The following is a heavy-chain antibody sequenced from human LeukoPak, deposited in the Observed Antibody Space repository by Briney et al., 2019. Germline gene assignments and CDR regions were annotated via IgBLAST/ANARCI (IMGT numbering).Heavy chain of an antibody. D-gene: IGHD6-19*01. CDR3: AKEWTVIAVAVPYYFDY. CDR2: ISGSGGST. V-gene: IGHV3-23*01. J-gene: IGHJ4*02. Sequence: GGSLRLSCAASGLTFSIYAMSWVRQAPGKGLEWVSAISGSGGSTYYADSVKGRLTISRDNSKNTRYLQMNSLRAEDTAVYYCAKEWTVIAVAVPYYFDYWGQGTLVTVSS. CDR1: GLTFSIYA.